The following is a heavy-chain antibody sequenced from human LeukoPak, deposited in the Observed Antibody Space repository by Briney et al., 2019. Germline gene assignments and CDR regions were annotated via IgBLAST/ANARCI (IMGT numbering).Heavy chain of an antibody. J-gene: IGHJ5*02. CDR1: GGTFSSYA. Sequence: SVKVSCKASGGTFSSYAISWVRQAPGQGLEWMGRIIPIFGTANYAQKFQGRVTLTTDEPTSTAYMELSSLRSEDTAVYYCARASIAVAGTHWFDPWGQGTLVTVSS. D-gene: IGHD6-19*01. V-gene: IGHV1-69*05. CDR2: IIPIFGTA. CDR3: ARASIAVAGTHWFDP.